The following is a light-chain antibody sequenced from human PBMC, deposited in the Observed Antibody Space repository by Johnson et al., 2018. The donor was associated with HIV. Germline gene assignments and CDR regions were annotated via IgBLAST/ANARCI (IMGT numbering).Light chain of an antibody. CDR1: SSNIGNNY. CDR2: DNN. J-gene: IGLJ1*01. Sequence: QSVLTQPPSVSAAPGQKVTFSCSGSSSNIGNNYVSWYQQLPGRAPKLLIYDNNKRPSGIPDRFSGSKSDTSATLGITGLQTGDEADYYCGTWDSSLRVGFFGTGTKVTVL. CDR3: GTWDSSLRVGF. V-gene: IGLV1-51*01.